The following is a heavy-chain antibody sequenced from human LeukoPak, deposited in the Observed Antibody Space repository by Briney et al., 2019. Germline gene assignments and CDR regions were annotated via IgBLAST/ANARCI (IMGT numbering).Heavy chain of an antibody. J-gene: IGHJ4*02. D-gene: IGHD6-19*01. CDR1: GFTFSSYW. V-gene: IGHV3-74*01. CDR2: INSDGSST. CDR3: ARRSGIAVAGAFDY. Sequence: GGSLRLSCAASGFTFSSYWMHWVRQAPGKGLVWVSRINSDGSSTSYADSVKGRFTISRDNAKNSLYLQMNSLRAEDTAVYYCARRSGIAVAGAFDYWGQGTLVTVSS.